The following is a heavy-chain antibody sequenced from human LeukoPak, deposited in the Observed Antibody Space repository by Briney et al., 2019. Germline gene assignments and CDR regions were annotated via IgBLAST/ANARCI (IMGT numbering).Heavy chain of an antibody. D-gene: IGHD1-26*01. CDR3: AKAPIVGAFSSHFDY. CDR2: ISGSGGST. J-gene: IGHJ4*02. CDR1: GFTFSSYA. Sequence: PGRSLRLSCAASGFTFSSYAMSWVRQAPGKGLEWVSAISGSGGSTYYADSVKGRFTISRDNSKNTLYLQMNSLRAEDTAVYYCAKAPIVGAFSSHFDYWGQGTLVTVSS. V-gene: IGHV3-23*01.